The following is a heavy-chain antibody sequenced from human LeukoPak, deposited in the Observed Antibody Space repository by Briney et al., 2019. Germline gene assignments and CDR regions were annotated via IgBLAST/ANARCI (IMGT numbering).Heavy chain of an antibody. CDR2: IWYDGSNK. J-gene: IGHJ6*02. D-gene: IGHD3-3*01. Sequence: SGGSLRLSCAASGFTFSSYGMHWVRQAPGKGLEWVAVIWYDGSNKYYADSVKGRFTISRDNSKNTLYLQMNSLRAEDTAVYYCAKARLRGYYTDYYYYGMDVWGQGTTVTVSS. CDR3: AKARLRGYYTDYYYYGMDV. CDR1: GFTFSSYG. V-gene: IGHV3-30*02.